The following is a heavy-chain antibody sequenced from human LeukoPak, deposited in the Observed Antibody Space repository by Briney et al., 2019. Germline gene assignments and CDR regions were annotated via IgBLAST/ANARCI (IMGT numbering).Heavy chain of an antibody. CDR3: ARLHGGSYLYYFDY. J-gene: IGHJ4*02. CDR2: IYYSGST. Sequence: SETLSLTCTVSGGSISSSSYYWGWIRQPPGKGLEWIGSIYYSGSTYYNPFLKSRVTISVDTSKNQFSLKLSSVTAADTAVYYCARLHGGSYLYYFDYWGQGTLVTVSS. D-gene: IGHD1-26*01. V-gene: IGHV4-39*01. CDR1: GGSISSSSYY.